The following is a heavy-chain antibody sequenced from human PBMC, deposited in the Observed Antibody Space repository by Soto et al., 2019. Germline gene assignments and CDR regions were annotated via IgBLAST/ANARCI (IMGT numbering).Heavy chain of an antibody. Sequence: ASVKVSCKASGCTFSIYAISFVRQAPGQGLEWMGGIIPIFGTANYAQKFQGRVTITADKSTSTAYMELSSLKASDTAMYYCARRDGSGSYYGYWGQGTLVTVSS. CDR1: GCTFSIYA. J-gene: IGHJ4*02. CDR3: ARRDGSGSYYGY. CDR2: IIPIFGTA. D-gene: IGHD3-10*01. V-gene: IGHV1-69*06.